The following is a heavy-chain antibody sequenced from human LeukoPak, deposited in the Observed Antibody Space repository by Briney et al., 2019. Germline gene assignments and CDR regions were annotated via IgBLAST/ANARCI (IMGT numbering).Heavy chain of an antibody. V-gene: IGHV4-38-2*02. CDR2: IYHSGST. D-gene: IGHD2-15*01. J-gene: IGHJ5*02. Sequence: SETLSLTCTVSGYSISSGYYWGWIRPPPGKGLEWIGSIYHSGSTYYNPSLKSRVTISVDTSKNRFSLKLSSVTAADTAVYYCARDPWVSGVRPGNWFDPWGQGTLVTVSS. CDR3: ARDPWVSGVRPGNWFDP. CDR1: GYSISSGYY.